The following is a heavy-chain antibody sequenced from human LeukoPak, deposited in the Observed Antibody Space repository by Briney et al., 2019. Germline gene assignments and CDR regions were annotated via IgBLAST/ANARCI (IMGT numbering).Heavy chain of an antibody. D-gene: IGHD2-2*03. V-gene: IGHV4-34*01. J-gene: IGHJ6*03. Sequence: KTSETLSLTCAVYGGSFSGYYWSWIRQPPGKGLEWIGEINHSGSTNYNPSLKSRVTISEDTSKNQFSLKLSSVTAADTAVYYCARQGMDIVVVPAAGFLEGSSLKPRGYYMDVWGKGTTVTVSS. CDR1: GGSFSGYY. CDR2: INHSGST. CDR3: ARQGMDIVVVPAAGFLEGSSLKPRGYYMDV.